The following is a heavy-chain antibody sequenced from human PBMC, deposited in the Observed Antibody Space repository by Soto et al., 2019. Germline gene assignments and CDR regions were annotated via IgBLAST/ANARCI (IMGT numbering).Heavy chain of an antibody. V-gene: IGHV4-39*01. CDR3: ARLSSPKYYYGSGSLLKWTGYFDY. Sequence: PSPTLSLTCTVSGGSISSSSYYWGWIRQPPGKGLEWIGSIYYSGSTYYNPSLKSRVTISVDTSKKQFSLKLSSVNAADTAVYYCARLSSPKYYYGSGSLLKWTGYFDYWGQGTLVT. J-gene: IGHJ4*02. D-gene: IGHD3-10*01. CDR2: IYYSGST. CDR1: GGSISSSSYY.